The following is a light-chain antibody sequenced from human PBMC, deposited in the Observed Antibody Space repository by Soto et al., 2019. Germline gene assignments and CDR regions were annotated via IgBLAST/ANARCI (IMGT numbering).Light chain of an antibody. CDR3: SSYTSGSTFYV. J-gene: IGLJ1*01. Sequence: QSALAQPASVSGSPGQSITISCTGTSSDVGSYNYVSWYQQHPGKAPRLMIYASSNRPSGVSHRFSGSRSGNTASLTISGLQAEDEADYFCSSYTSGSTFYVFGSGTKV. CDR1: SSDVGSYNY. CDR2: ASS. V-gene: IGLV2-14*01.